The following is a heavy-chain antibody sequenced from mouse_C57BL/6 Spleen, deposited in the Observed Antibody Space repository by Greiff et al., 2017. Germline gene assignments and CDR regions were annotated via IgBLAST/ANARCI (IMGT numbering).Heavy chain of an antibody. V-gene: IGHV6-6*01. D-gene: IGHD2-12*01. Sequence: EVQRVESGGGLVQPGGSMKLSCAASGFTFSDAWMDWVRQSPEKGLEWVAEIRNKANNHATYYAESVKGRFTISRDDSKSSVYLQMNSLRAEDTGIYYCTREEIRRGGGFDYWGQGTTLTVSS. CDR3: TREEIRRGGGFDY. J-gene: IGHJ2*01. CDR2: IRNKANNHAT. CDR1: GFTFSDAW.